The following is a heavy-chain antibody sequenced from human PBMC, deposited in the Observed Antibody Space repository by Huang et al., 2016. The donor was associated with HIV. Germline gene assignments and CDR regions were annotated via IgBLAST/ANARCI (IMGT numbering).Heavy chain of an antibody. J-gene: IGHJ4*02. V-gene: IGHV3-30*04. CDR1: GFAFSNNA. CDR2: VSFDGSQT. CDR3: ASAPARALSYFDN. D-gene: IGHD3-10*01. Sequence: QVLLVESGGGVVQPGKSLRLPCPASGFAFSNNAMHWVRQAPGKGLEWVAVVSFDGSQTYLADSVNDRVTISRDNSKSTLFLQMSSLRPDDTAVYYCASAPARALSYFDNWGQGTLVTVSS.